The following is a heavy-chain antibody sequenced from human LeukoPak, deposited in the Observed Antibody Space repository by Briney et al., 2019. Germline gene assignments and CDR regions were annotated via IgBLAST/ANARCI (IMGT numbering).Heavy chain of an antibody. Sequence: PGGSLRLSCAASGFTLSSYAMSWVRQAPGKGLEWGSGISGSGASADYADSVKSRFTISRDNSRNTLFLQINSLRVEDTAVYYCAKCGVSTVSEFDYWGQGTLVTVSS. J-gene: IGHJ4*02. CDR1: GFTLSSYA. D-gene: IGHD4-17*01. V-gene: IGHV3-23*01. CDR3: AKCGVSTVSEFDY. CDR2: ISGSGASA.